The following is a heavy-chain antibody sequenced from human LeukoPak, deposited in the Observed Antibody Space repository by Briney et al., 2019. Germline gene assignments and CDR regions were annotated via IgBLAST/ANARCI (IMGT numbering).Heavy chain of an antibody. V-gene: IGHV4-34*01. D-gene: IGHD5-12*01. CDR2: INHSGST. CDR1: DGSFSGYY. CDR3: ARGRGYSGYDYYYYGMDV. Sequence: SETLSLTCAVYDGSFSGYYWSWIRQPPGKGLEWIGEINHSGSTNYNPSLKSRVTISVDTSKNQFSLKLSSVTAADTAVYYCARGRGYSGYDYYYYGMDVWGQGTTVTVSS. J-gene: IGHJ6*02.